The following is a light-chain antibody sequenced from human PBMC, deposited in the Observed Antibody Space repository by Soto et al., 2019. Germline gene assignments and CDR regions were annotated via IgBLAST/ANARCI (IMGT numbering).Light chain of an antibody. CDR3: QSADSSGTYYV. J-gene: IGLJ1*01. CDR2: KDT. CDR1: ALSKQY. Sequence: SYELTQPPSVSVSPGQTARLTCFGDALSKQYVSWYQQKPGQSTVLLIYKDTERPSGIPERFSGSTSGTTVTLTIDGVQAEGEADYFCQSADSSGTYYVFGSGTKVTVL. V-gene: IGLV3-25*03.